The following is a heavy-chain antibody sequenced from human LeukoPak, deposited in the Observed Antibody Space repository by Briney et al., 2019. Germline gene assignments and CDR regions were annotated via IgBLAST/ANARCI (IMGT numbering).Heavy chain of an antibody. D-gene: IGHD4-17*01. V-gene: IGHV4-4*02. Sequence: SETLSLTCAVSGGSISSSNWWSWVRQPPGKGLEWIGEIYHSGSTNYNPSLKSRVTISVDKSKNQFSLKLSSVTAADTAAYYCARSYGDYVYYYGMDVWGKGTTVTVSS. CDR3: ARSYGDYVYYYGMDV. J-gene: IGHJ6*04. CDR2: IYHSGST. CDR1: GGSISSSNW.